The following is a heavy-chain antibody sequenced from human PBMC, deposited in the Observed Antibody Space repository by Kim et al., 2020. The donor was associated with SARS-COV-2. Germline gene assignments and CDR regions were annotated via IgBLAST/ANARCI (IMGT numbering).Heavy chain of an antibody. V-gene: IGHV1-69*01. D-gene: IGHD3-22*01. CDR3: ARDPEYYYDSSGYFGY. J-gene: IGHJ4*02. Sequence: FQGRVTLTADESTSTAYMELSSLRSEDTAVYYCARDPEYYYDSSGYFGYWGQGTLVTVSS.